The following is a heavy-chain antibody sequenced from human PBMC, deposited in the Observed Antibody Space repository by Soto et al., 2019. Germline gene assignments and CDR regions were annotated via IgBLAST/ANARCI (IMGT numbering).Heavy chain of an antibody. V-gene: IGHV1-18*01. CDR3: ARALYCSGGSCYFDH. CDR1: GHTFSSYG. J-gene: IGHJ4*02. CDR2: ISAYNGNT. Sequence: QVQLVQSGAEVVKPGASVRVSCKTSGHTFSSYGFTWVRQAPGQGLEWMGWISAYNGNTNYAQKFQGRGTVTTDTSTSTAYMELRSLRSDDTAVYYCARALYCSGGSCYFDHWGQGTLVTVSS. D-gene: IGHD2-15*01.